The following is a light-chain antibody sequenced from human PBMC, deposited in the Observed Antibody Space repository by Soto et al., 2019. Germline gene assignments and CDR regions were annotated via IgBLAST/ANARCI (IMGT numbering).Light chain of an antibody. CDR3: CSYASTNTFV. CDR1: SSDVGNYDL. J-gene: IGLJ1*01. CDR2: EGS. Sequence: QSVLTQPASVSGSSGQLITISCTGTSSDVGNYDLVSWYQQHPGKVPKLIVYEGSKRPSGVSSRFSGSNSGNTASLTISGLQVEDEADYYCCSYASTNTFVFGTGTKVTVL. V-gene: IGLV2-23*03.